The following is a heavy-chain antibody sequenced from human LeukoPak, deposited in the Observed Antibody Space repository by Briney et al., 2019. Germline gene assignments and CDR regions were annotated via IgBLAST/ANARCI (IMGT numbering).Heavy chain of an antibody. Sequence: SETLSLTCAVYGGSFSGYYWSWIRQPPGKGLEWIGEINHSGSTNYNPSLKSRVTISVDTSKNQFSLKLSSVTAADTAVYYCARDRWLQSRRGNSDYWGQGTLVTVSS. D-gene: IGHD5-24*01. V-gene: IGHV4-34*01. CDR3: ARDRWLQSRRGNSDY. J-gene: IGHJ4*02. CDR2: INHSGST. CDR1: GGSFSGYY.